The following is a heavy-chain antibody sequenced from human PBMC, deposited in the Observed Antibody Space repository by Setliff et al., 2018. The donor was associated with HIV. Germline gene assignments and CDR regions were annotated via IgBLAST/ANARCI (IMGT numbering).Heavy chain of an antibody. CDR1: GGSISSGDYY. Sequence: PSETLSLTCTVSGGSISSGDYYWNWIRQHPGKGLEWVGYIYYSGSTFYNPSLKSRITISVDTSKNQFSLKLNSMTAADTAVYYCARGSGKMVRGVTTGSYYYFMDVWGKGATVTVSS. V-gene: IGHV4-31*03. CDR3: ARGSGKMVRGVTTGSYYYFMDV. CDR2: IYYSGST. D-gene: IGHD3-10*01. J-gene: IGHJ6*03.